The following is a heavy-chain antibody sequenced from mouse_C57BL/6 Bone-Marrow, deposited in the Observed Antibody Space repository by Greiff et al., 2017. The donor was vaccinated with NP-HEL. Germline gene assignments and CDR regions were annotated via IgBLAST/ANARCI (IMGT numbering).Heavy chain of an antibody. J-gene: IGHJ1*03. CDR2: ISYSGTI. Sequence: EVQLQQSGPGLVKPSQTVFLTCTVTGISITTGNYRWSWLRQFPGNKLVWIGYISYSGTITYNPFLTSRTTITRDTPKNPFLLVMNSLTTDDTATYYCARDRDYGSSGYFDVWGTGTTVTVSS. D-gene: IGHD1-1*01. CDR3: ARDRDYGSSGYFDV. CDR1: GISITTGNYR. V-gene: IGHV3-5*01.